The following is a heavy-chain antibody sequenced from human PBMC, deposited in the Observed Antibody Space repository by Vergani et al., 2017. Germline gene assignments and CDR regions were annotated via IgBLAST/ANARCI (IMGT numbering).Heavy chain of an antibody. D-gene: IGHD3-16*01. CDR3: AGDSGGYVWGSYEAWFDP. CDR2: IYHSGST. V-gene: IGHV4-38-2*02. Sequence: QVQLQESGPGLVKPSETLSLTCTVSGYSISSGYYWGWIRQPPGKWLEWIGSIYHSGSTYYNPSLKSRVTISVDTSKNQFSLKLRSVTAADTAVYYCAGDSGGYVWGSYEAWFDPWGQGTLVTVSS. J-gene: IGHJ5*02. CDR1: GYSISSGYY.